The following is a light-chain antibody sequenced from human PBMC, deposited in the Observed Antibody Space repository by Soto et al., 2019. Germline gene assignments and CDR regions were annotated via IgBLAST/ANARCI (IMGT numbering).Light chain of an antibody. J-gene: IGLJ2*01. V-gene: IGLV2-14*01. CDR3: SSFTTTSTLVV. Sequence: QSALTQPASVSASPGQSITISCTGTSDDVGGYNYVSWYQHRPGTAPKLMIYEVTDRPSGVSNRFSGSKSGNTASLTISGLQAEDEADYYCSSFTTTSTLVVFGGGTKVTVL. CDR1: SDDVGGYNY. CDR2: EVT.